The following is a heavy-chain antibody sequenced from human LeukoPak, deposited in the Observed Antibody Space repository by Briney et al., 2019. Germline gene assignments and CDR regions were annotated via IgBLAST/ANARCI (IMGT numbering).Heavy chain of an antibody. J-gene: IGHJ4*02. D-gene: IGHD5-18*01. CDR3: ARFARSRYSYGPSFDY. V-gene: IGHV4-39*06. CDR1: GGSISSSSYY. Sequence: SETLSLTCTVSGGSISSSSYYWGWLRQPPGTGPEWFGSIYYSGSTYYNPSLKSRVTISGDTSKNQFPLKLSSVTAADTAVYYCARFARSRYSYGPSFDYWGQGTLVTVSS. CDR2: IYYSGST.